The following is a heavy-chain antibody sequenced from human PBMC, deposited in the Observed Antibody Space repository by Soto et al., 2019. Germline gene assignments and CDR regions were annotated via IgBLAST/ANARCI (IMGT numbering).Heavy chain of an antibody. V-gene: IGHV1-3*01. D-gene: IGHD3-9*01. CDR3: PGAIADILTCYSLNWFDP. Sequence: QVQFVQSGAEVKKPGASVKVSCKASGYTFTSYAIHWVRQAPGQRLEWMGWINAGNGNTKYSQKFQGRVTITRDTPARPAYKQLSRLRYEDTSVYYCPGAIADILTCYSLNWFDPWGQGTLVTVSS. J-gene: IGHJ5*02. CDR1: GYTFTSYA. CDR2: INAGNGNT.